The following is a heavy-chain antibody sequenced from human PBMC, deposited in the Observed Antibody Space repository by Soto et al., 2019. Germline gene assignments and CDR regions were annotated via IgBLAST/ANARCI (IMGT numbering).Heavy chain of an antibody. CDR3: TRDHTGADAFEI. V-gene: IGHV4-4*02. CDR1: GGSISKDNW. CDR2: ISHSGST. J-gene: IGHJ3*02. D-gene: IGHD7-27*01. Sequence: QVQLQESGPGLVEPSGTLSLTCAVSGGSISKDNWWNWVRQPPGKGLEWIGEISHSGSTNYNPSLKSRATIPVDMSKNHFSLRLSSVTAADTAVYYCTRDHTGADAFEIWGQGIMVTVSS.